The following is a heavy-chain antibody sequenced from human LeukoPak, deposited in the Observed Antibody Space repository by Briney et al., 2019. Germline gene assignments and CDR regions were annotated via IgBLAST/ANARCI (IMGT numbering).Heavy chain of an antibody. V-gene: IGHV1-2*06. CDR3: ARRPVRDTFDY. CDR1: GYTLTGYY. CDR2: INPNSGGT. Sequence: ASVKVSCKASGYTLTGYYMHWVRQAPGQGLEWMGRINPNSGGTNYAQKFQGRVTMTRDTSISTAYMELSRLRSDDTAVYYCARRPVRDTFDYWGQGTLVTVSS. D-gene: IGHD3-9*01. J-gene: IGHJ4*02.